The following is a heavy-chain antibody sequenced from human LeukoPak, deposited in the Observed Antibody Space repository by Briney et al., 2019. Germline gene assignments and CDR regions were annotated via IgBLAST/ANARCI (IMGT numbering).Heavy chain of an antibody. CDR1: GFSFNSYN. J-gene: IGHJ4*02. Sequence: GGSLRLSREASGFSFNSYNMCWVRQAPGQGLEWVSDISSSSSITYYADSVKGRFTISRDNAKNSLYLQMNSLRVEDTAVYYCARGGAAPDYWGQGTLVTVSS. CDR2: ISSSSSIT. D-gene: IGHD1-26*01. V-gene: IGHV3-48*01. CDR3: ARGGAAPDY.